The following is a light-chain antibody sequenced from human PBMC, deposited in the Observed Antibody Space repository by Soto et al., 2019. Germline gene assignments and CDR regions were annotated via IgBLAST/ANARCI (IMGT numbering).Light chain of an antibody. CDR3: PQYGSSPT. V-gene: IGKV3-20*01. J-gene: IGKJ5*01. CDR1: QSVSIH. Sequence: ETVMTQSPGTLSVSLGERATLSCRASQSVSIHLAWYQQKPGQAPRLLIYDASNKATGIPARFSGSGSGTDFTLTISRLEPGDFAVYYCPQYGSSPTVGPGTRLDIK. CDR2: DAS.